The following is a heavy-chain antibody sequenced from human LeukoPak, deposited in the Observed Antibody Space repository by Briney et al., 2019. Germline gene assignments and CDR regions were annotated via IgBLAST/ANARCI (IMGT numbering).Heavy chain of an antibody. V-gene: IGHV1-2*02. CDR1: GYSFTSHY. D-gene: IGHD4-17*01. CDR2: INPNSGGT. CDR3: ARAMTTVTTYYYYYYMDV. Sequence: ASVKVSCKASGYSFTSHYLHWVRQAPGQGLEWMGWINPNSGGTNYAQKFQGRVTMTRDTSISTAYMELSRLRSDDTAVYYCARAMTTVTTYYYYYYMDVWGKGTTVTVSS. J-gene: IGHJ6*03.